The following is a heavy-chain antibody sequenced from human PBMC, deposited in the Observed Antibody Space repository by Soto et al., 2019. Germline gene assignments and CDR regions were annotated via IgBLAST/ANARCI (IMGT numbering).Heavy chain of an antibody. CDR3: ARHAPGGPGSGGSSRVFQH. CDR2: IHHRGST. D-gene: IGHD2-15*01. V-gene: IGHV4-59*08. J-gene: IGHJ1*01. CDR1: GASISDYY. Sequence: PSETLSLTCSVSGASISDYYWSWIRQSPGKGLEWIGYIHHRGSTNYNPSLKSRVTVSLDTSKNQFSLKLSSVTAADTAVYYCARHAPGGPGSGGSSRVFQHWGQGTLDTVSS.